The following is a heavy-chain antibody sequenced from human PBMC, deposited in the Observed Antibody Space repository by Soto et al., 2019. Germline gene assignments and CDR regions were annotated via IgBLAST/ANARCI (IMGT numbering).Heavy chain of an antibody. J-gene: IGHJ5*02. D-gene: IGHD2-2*01. CDR2: IYSGGST. CDR3: ARDPNCSSTSCYDGVWFDP. CDR1: GFTVSSNY. V-gene: IGHV3-66*01. Sequence: WGSLRLSCAASGFTVSSNYMSWVRQAPGKGLEWVSVIYSGGSTYYADSVKGRFTISRDNSKNTLYLQMNSLRAEDTAVYYCARDPNCSSTSCYDGVWFDPWGQGTLVNVSS.